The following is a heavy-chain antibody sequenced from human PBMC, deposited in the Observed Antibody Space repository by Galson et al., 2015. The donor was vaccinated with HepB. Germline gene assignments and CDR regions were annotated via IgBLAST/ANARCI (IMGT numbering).Heavy chain of an antibody. CDR2: ISSSSGYT. D-gene: IGHD4-11*01. CDR1: GFTFSTYS. Sequence: SLRLSCAASGFTFSTYSMTWVRQAPGKALEWVSSISSSSGYTNYADSVKGRFTISRDNAKNSLHLQMNSLRVEDTAVYYCAREDFRTVATDDYWGQGTLVTVSS. V-gene: IGHV3-21*01. CDR3: AREDFRTVATDDY. J-gene: IGHJ4*02.